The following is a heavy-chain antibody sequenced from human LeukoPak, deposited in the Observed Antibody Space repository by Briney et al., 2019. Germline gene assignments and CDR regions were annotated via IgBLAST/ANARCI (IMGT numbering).Heavy chain of an antibody. V-gene: IGHV4-4*07. CDR1: GGSISSYY. CDR3: ARDRYHYYDSSGYYYGGFDY. CDR2: IYTSGST. Sequence: PSETLSLTCTVSGGSISSYYWSWIRQPAGKGLEWIGRIYTSGSTNYNPSLKSRVTMSVDTSKNQFSLKLSPVTAADTAVYYCARDRYHYYDSSGYYYGGFDYWGQGTLVTVSS. J-gene: IGHJ4*02. D-gene: IGHD3-22*01.